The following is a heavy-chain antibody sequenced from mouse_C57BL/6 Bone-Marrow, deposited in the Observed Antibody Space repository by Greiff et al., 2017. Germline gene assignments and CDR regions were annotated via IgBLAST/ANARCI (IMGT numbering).Heavy chain of an antibody. V-gene: IGHV1-69*01. CDR1: GYTFTSYW. Sequence: QVQLQQPGAELVMPGASVKLSCKASGYTFTSYWMHWVKQRPGQGLEWIGEIDPSDSYTNYNQKFKGKSTLTVDKSSSTAYMQLSSLTSEDSAVYYCAREGGIRNWYFDGWGTGTTVTVSS. J-gene: IGHJ1*03. CDR2: IDPSDSYT. CDR3: AREGGIRNWYFDG.